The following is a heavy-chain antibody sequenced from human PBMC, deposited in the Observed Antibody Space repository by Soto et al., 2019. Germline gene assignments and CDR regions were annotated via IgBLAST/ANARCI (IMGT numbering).Heavy chain of an antibody. J-gene: IGHJ4*02. V-gene: IGHV1-69*01. D-gene: IGHD3-10*01. Sequence: GXSVKVSCKASGDTFSRYAISWVRQAPGQVLEWMGGIIXIFGKXNYAKKFQGRXXITADESXXTAYMELSSLRSEETAVYYCARDYGSGSYGSDYWGQGTLVTVSS. CDR1: GDTFSRYA. CDR3: ARDYGSGSYGSDY. CDR2: IIXIFGKX.